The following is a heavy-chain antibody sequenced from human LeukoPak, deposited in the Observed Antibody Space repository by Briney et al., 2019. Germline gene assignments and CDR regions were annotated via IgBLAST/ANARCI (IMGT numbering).Heavy chain of an antibody. D-gene: IGHD3-10*01. V-gene: IGHV6-1*01. Sequence: SQTLSLTCAISGDSVSSNSAAWNWIRQSPSRGLEWLGRTYYRAKWYNDYAASVKSRITINPDTSKNQFSLQLNSVTPEDTAVYYCARSLSYGRLSYYGMDVWGQGTTVTVSS. CDR1: GDSVSSNSAA. CDR3: ARSLSYGRLSYYGMDV. CDR2: TYYRAKWYN. J-gene: IGHJ6*02.